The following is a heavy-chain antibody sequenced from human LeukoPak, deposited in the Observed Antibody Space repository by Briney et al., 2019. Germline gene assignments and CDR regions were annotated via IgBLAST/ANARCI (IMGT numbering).Heavy chain of an antibody. Sequence: GGSLRLSCAASGFTVSSNYMSWVRQAPRKGLEWVSVIYSGGSTYYADSVKGRFTISRDNSKNTLYLQMNSLRAEDTAVYYCARDLKQLVPPYYSYYMDVWGKGTTVTVSS. D-gene: IGHD6-13*01. CDR2: IYSGGST. CDR3: ARDLKQLVPPYYSYYMDV. J-gene: IGHJ6*03. CDR1: GFTVSSNY. V-gene: IGHV3-53*01.